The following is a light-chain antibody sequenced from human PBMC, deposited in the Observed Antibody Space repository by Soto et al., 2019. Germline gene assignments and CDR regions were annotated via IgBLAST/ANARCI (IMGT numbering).Light chain of an antibody. J-gene: IGKJ4*01. Sequence: DIQMTQSPSSLSASVGDRVTITCRASQGISNYLAWYQQIPGKVPKLLISAASTLQSGVPSRFSGSGSGTDFTPTISSLLPEDVATYYCQKYTNVPAFGGGTKVEIK. CDR2: AAS. V-gene: IGKV1-27*01. CDR3: QKYTNVPA. CDR1: QGISNY.